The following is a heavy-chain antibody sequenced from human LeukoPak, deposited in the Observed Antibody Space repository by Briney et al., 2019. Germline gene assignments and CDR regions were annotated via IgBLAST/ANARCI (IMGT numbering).Heavy chain of an antibody. CDR3: AKSNGYGLVDI. V-gene: IGHV4-59*12. CDR1: GDSISTYF. J-gene: IGHJ3*02. Sequence: SETLSLTCTVSGDSISTYFWSWIRQSPGKGLQWIGYIYNSGSTNYNPSLKSRVTISLDTSRNQFSLKQNSVTAADTAVYYCAKSNGYGLVDIWGQGTMVTVSS. CDR2: IYNSGST. D-gene: IGHD3-10*01.